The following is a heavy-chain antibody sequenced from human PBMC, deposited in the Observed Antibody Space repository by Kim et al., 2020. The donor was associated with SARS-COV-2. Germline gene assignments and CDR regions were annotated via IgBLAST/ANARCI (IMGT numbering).Heavy chain of an antibody. CDR3: ARSGYSFGRLLRGGQNDY. Sequence: KSRVTISVDTSKNQFSLKLSSVTAADTAVYYCARSGYSFGRLLRGGQNDYWGQGTLVTVSS. D-gene: IGHD3-22*01. J-gene: IGHJ4*02. V-gene: IGHV4-39*01.